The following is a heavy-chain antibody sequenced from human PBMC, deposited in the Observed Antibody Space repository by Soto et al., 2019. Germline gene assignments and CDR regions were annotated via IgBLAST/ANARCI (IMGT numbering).Heavy chain of an antibody. CDR2: INPSGGST. D-gene: IGHD3-9*01. CDR3: ARDKSPDYWPAGHFGY. CDR1: GYTFTSYY. Sequence: ASVKVSCKASGYTFTSYYMHWVRQAPGQGLEWMGIINPSGGSTSYAQKFQGRVTMTRDTSTSTVYMELSSLRSEDTAVYYCARDKSPDYWPAGHFGYWGQRTLVTGAS. J-gene: IGHJ4*02. V-gene: IGHV1-46*03.